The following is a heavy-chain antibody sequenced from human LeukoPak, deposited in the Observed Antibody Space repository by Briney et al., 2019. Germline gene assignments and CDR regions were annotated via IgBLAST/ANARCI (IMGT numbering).Heavy chain of an antibody. D-gene: IGHD3-16*01. V-gene: IGHV1-24*01. CDR2: FDPEDGET. CDR1: GYTLTELS. J-gene: IGHJ4*02. Sequence: ASVKVSCKVSGYTLTELSMHWVRQAPGKGLEWMGGFDPEDGETIYAQKFQGRVTMTEDTSTDTAYMELSSLRSEDTAVYYCATDLRYDYVWGSPAAGNFDYWGQGTLVTVSS. CDR3: ATDLRYDYVWGSPAAGNFDY.